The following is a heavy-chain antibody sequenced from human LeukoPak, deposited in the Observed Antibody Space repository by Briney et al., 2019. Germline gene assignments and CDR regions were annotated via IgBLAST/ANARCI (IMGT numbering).Heavy chain of an antibody. CDR1: NGSFSGYS. J-gene: IGHJ5*02. Sequence: KSSETLSLTCTVYNGSFSGYSWSWIRQPPGKGLEWIGYIYHSGSTYYNPSLKSRVTISVDRSKNQFSLKLSSVTAADTAVYYCARVGFNWFDPWGQGTLVTVSS. V-gene: IGHV4-30-2*01. CDR2: IYHSGST. D-gene: IGHD2-15*01. CDR3: ARVGFNWFDP.